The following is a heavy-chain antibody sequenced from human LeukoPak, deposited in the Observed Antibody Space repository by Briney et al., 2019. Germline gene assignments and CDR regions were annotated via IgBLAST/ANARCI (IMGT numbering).Heavy chain of an antibody. CDR3: ARSPRRGLLWFGESFAYNWFDP. Sequence: PSETLSLTCTVSGGSISSSNYYWGWIRQPPGKGLEWIGSIYYSGSTYYSPSLKSRVTISVDTSKNQFSLKLSSVTAADTAVYYCARSPRRGLLWFGESFAYNWFDPWGQGTLVTVSS. CDR1: GGSISSSNYY. D-gene: IGHD3-10*01. V-gene: IGHV4-39*07. CDR2: IYYSGST. J-gene: IGHJ5*02.